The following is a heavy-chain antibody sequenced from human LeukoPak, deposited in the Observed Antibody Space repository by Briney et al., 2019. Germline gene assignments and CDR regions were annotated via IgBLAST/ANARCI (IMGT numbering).Heavy chain of an antibody. CDR2: ITSDGSSA. J-gene: IGHJ4*02. V-gene: IGHV3-74*01. Sequence: GGSLRLSCGASGFTFSTYSMNWVRQAPGKGLEWVSRITSDGSSAIYADSVKGRFTISRDNAKSTVYLQMNSLRAEDTAVYFCARDRYYIFDYWGQGAPVTVSS. CDR1: GFTFSTYS. D-gene: IGHD3-10*01. CDR3: ARDRYYIFDY.